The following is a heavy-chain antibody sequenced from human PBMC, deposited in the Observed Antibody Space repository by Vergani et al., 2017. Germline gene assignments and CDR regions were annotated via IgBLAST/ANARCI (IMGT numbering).Heavy chain of an antibody. V-gene: IGHV4-61*01. Sequence: QVQLQESGPGLVKPSETLSLTCAVSAYSISSTYYWGWIRQPPGKGLEWIGYIYYSGSTNYNPSLKSRVTISVDTSKNQFSLKLSSVTAADTAVYYCARDVNYSGAFDIWGQGTMVTVSS. D-gene: IGHD3-10*01. J-gene: IGHJ3*02. CDR2: IYYSGST. CDR3: ARDVNYSGAFDI. CDR1: AYSISSTYY.